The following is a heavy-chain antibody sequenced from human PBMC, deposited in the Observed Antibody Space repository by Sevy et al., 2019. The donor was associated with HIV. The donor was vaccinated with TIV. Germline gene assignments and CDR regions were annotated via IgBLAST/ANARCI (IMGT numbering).Heavy chain of an antibody. V-gene: IGHV1-18*01. CDR3: ARRIYYDSSAYYWWFDP. J-gene: IGHJ5*02. CDR2: ISTHNGDT. CDR1: GYTFTNYG. D-gene: IGHD3-22*01. Sequence: ASVKVSCKASGYTFTNYGISWVRQAPGQGLEWMGWISTHNGDTNYAKKLQGRVTMTTDTSTSTAYMELRSLRSDDTAVYYCARRIYYDSSAYYWWFDPWGQGTLVTVSS.